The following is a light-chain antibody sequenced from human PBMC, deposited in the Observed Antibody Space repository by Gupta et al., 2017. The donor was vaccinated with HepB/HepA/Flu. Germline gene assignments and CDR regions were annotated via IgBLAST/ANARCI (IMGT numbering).Light chain of an antibody. Sequence: DIQMTQSPSSLSASVGDRVTITCRASQGIRNDLGWYQQKPGKAPKRLIYAASRSQSGVPSTFSGSGSATAFTLTIISLQPEDFATYYCRQQYSYRPSFGQGTKLEIK. J-gene: IGKJ2*03. CDR1: QGIRND. V-gene: IGKV1-17*01. CDR3: RQQYSYRPS. CDR2: AAS.